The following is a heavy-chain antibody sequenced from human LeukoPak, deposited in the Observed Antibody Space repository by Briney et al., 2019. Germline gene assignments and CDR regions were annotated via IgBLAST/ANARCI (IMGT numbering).Heavy chain of an antibody. CDR1: GGSINNYY. J-gene: IGHJ3*02. Sequence: SETLSLTCTVSGGSINNYYWNWIRQPAGKGLEWIGRVYASGSFRHNPSFNSRATMSVDASKNQVSLKVTSATAADSAVYFCARDQSGSGGHNNDAFDIWGHGTMVTVSS. V-gene: IGHV4-4*07. CDR2: VYASGSF. D-gene: IGHD3-16*01. CDR3: ARDQSGSGGHNNDAFDI.